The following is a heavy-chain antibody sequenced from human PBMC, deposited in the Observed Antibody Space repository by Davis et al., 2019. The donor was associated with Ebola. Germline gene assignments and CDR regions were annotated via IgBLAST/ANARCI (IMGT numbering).Heavy chain of an antibody. V-gene: IGHV3-53*01. CDR2: IYRDGRT. J-gene: IGHJ2*01. D-gene: IGHD4-17*01. Sequence: GESLKISCAASGFIVSDKYMSWVRQAPGKGLEWVSVIYRDGRTYYADSVKGRFTISRDNSNNTVFIQMNSVRGDDTADYYCARHVYGDVWFFDLWGRGTRVTVSS. CDR1: GFIVSDKY. CDR3: ARHVYGDVWFFDL.